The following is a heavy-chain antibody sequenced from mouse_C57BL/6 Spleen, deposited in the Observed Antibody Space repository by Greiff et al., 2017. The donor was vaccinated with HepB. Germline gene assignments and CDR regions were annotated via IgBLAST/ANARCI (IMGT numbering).Heavy chain of an antibody. V-gene: IGHV5-4*01. Sequence: EVQLVESGGGLVKPGGSLKLSCAASGFTFSSYAMSWVRQTPEKRLEWVATISDDGSYTYYPDNVKGRFTISRDNAKNNLYLQMSHLKSEDTAMYYCARDGDYDEWYFDVWGTVTTVTVSS. CDR2: ISDDGSYT. CDR3: ARDGDYDEWYFDV. CDR1: GFTFSSYA. J-gene: IGHJ1*03. D-gene: IGHD2-4*01.